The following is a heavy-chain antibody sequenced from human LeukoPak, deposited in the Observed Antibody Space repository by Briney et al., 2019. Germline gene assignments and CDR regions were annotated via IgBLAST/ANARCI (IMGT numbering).Heavy chain of an antibody. Sequence: GGALKTSFKGSGYRFTSYWIGWVRPMPGKGLGWMGIIYPGDSDNRYSPSFQGQVTISADKSITTAYLQWSSLKASDTAMYYCARLTYDSSGYPYYYYYGIDVWGQGTPVTVSS. CDR2: IYPGDSDN. CDR3: ARLTYDSSGYPYYYYYGIDV. J-gene: IGHJ6*02. V-gene: IGHV5-51*01. D-gene: IGHD3-22*01. CDR1: GYRFTSYW.